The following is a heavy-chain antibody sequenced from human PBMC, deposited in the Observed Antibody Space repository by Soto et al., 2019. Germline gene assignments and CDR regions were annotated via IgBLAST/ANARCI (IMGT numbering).Heavy chain of an antibody. J-gene: IGHJ4*02. D-gene: IGHD2-21*01. CDR1: GGSISSSSYY. CDR3: AVVVIATLRV. CDR2: IYYSGST. Sequence: SETLSLTCTVSGGSISSSSYYWGWIRQPPGKGLEWIGSIYYSGSTYYNPSLKSRVTISVDTSKNQFSLKLSSVTAADTAVYYCAVVVIATLRVWGQGTLVTVSS. V-gene: IGHV4-39*01.